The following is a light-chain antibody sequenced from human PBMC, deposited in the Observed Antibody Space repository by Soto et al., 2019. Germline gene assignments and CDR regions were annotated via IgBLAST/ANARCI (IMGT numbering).Light chain of an antibody. CDR3: QQRNIWPPVT. CDR1: ESVSRN. Sequence: EVVMTQSPATLSVSPGERASLSCRASESVSRNLAWYQQKPGQAPRLLIYDASTRATGIPDRFSGGGSGTEFTLTINSLEPEDFAVYYCQQRNIWPPVTFGQGTRLEIK. V-gene: IGKV3-15*01. J-gene: IGKJ5*01. CDR2: DAS.